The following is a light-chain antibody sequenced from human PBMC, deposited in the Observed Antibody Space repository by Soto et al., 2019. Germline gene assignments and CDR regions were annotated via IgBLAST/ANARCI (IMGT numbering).Light chain of an antibody. CDR1: QSVSGN. CDR2: GAS. V-gene: IGKV3-15*01. J-gene: IGKJ1*01. CDR3: QQYNDWPRT. Sequence: EVVMAQTPGTLSVSPGERVSLSCRASQSVSGNLAWYQQTPGQAPRLLIHGASTRATGIPARFSGSGSGTEFTLTISSLQSEDFAFYYCQQYNDWPRTFGQGTNVEIK.